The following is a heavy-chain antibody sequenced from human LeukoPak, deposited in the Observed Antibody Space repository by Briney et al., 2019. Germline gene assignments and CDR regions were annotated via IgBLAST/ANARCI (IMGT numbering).Heavy chain of an antibody. CDR1: GFTFTNYA. J-gene: IGHJ4*02. CDR2: ISDVEKIP. D-gene: IGHD3-10*01. Sequence: GGSLRLSCAASGFTFTNYAMSWVRQAPGKGLEWVSGISDVEKIPYYSDSVKGRFTISRDNSKKTVYLQMNSLRAEDTAVYFCARHDSYIPYWGQGIPVTVSS. V-gene: IGHV3-23*01. CDR3: ARHDSYIPY.